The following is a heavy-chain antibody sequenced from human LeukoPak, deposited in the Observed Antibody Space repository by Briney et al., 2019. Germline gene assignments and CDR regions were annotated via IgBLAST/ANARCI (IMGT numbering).Heavy chain of an antibody. D-gene: IGHD4-17*01. CDR3: AKSLGTVTTALIGY. CDR2: ISGSGGST. Sequence: GGSLRLSCAASGFTFSSYGMSWVRQAPGEGLEWVSAISGSGGSTYYADSVKGRFTISRDNSKNTLYLQMNSLRAEDTAVYYCAKSLGTVTTALIGYWGQGTLVTVSS. J-gene: IGHJ4*02. V-gene: IGHV3-23*01. CDR1: GFTFSSYG.